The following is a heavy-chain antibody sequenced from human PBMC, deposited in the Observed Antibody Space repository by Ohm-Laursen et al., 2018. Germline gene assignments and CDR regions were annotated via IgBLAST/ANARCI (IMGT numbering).Heavy chain of an antibody. CDR2: IYYSGST. J-gene: IGHJ4*02. Sequence: TLSLTCTVSGGSISSGGYYWSWIRQHPEKGLEWIGYIYYSGSTYYNPSLKSRLTISVDTSKNQFSLKLSSVTAADTAVYYCASAYGSLPDFDYWGQGTLVTVSS. CDR1: GGSISSGGYY. V-gene: IGHV4-31*03. D-gene: IGHD4-17*01. CDR3: ASAYGSLPDFDY.